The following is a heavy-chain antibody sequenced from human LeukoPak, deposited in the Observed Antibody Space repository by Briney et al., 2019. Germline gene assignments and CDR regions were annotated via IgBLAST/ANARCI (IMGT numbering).Heavy chain of an antibody. J-gene: IGHJ4*02. D-gene: IGHD3-9*01. V-gene: IGHV4-34*01. CDR3: ARSYYDILTGYYYFDN. CDR2: INHSGST. Sequence: SETLSLTCAVYGGSFSGYYWSWIRQPPGKGLEWIGEINHSGSTNYNPSLKSRVTISVDTSKNQFSLKLSSVTAADTAVYYCARSYYDILTGYYYFDNWGQGTLVTVSS. CDR1: GGSFSGYY.